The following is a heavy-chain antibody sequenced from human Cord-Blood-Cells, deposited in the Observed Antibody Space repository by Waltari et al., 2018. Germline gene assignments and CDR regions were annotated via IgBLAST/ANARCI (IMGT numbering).Heavy chain of an antibody. J-gene: IGHJ3*02. Sequence: EVQLVESGGGVVRPGGSLRLACAASGFTFDDYGMSWVRQAPGKGLEWVSGINGNGGSTGYADSVNGRFTISRDNAKNSLYLQMNSLRAEDTALYHCARAIRTRNWNSGFDIWGQGTMVTVSS. CDR3: ARAIRTRNWNSGFDI. CDR1: GFTFDDYG. D-gene: IGHD1-7*01. V-gene: IGHV3-20*01. CDR2: INGNGGST.